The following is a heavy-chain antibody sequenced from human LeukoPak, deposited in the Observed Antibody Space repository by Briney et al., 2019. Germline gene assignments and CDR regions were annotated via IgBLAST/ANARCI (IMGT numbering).Heavy chain of an antibody. CDR1: GGSISNYY. CDR2: LHYTGST. V-gene: IGHV4-39*01. CDR3: VRLQSYYYHYMDV. J-gene: IGHJ6*03. Sequence: SETLSLTCIVSGGSISNYYWGWIRQPPGKGLEWIGSLHYTGSTYSNPSLKGRVTISVDTSKNQFALRLSSVTAADTAVYFCVRLQSYYYHYMDVWGRGTTVTVSS.